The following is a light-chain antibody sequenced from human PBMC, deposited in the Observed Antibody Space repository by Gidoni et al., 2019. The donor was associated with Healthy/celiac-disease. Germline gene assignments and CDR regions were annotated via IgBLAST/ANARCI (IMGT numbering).Light chain of an antibody. J-gene: IGKJ3*01. CDR3: QQSYSTPLT. CDR2: AAS. V-gene: IGKV1-39*01. CDR1: QSISSY. Sequence: DIQMTQSPSSLSASVGDRVTITCRANQSISSYLNWYQQKPRKAPKLLIYAASSLQSGVPSRFSGSGSGTDFTLTISSLQPEDFATYYCQQSYSTPLTFGPGTKVDIK.